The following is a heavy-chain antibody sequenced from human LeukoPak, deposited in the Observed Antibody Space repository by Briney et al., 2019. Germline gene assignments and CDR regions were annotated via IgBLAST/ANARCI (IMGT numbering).Heavy chain of an antibody. Sequence: SETLSLTCSVSGGSISSYYWNWIRQPPGKGLEWIGSISYSGSTNYNPSLESRVTMSVDTSKNQISLKLSSVTAADTAIYYCARAPERWYSYGSYTYHYMDVWGRGTTVTVSS. CDR1: GGSISSYY. D-gene: IGHD3-10*01. CDR2: ISYSGST. V-gene: IGHV4-59*01. CDR3: ARAPERWYSYGSYTYHYMDV. J-gene: IGHJ6*03.